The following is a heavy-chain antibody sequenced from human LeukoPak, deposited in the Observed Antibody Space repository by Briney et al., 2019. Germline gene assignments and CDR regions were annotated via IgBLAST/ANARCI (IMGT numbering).Heavy chain of an antibody. J-gene: IGHJ4*02. CDR2: FDPEDGET. D-gene: IGHD3-22*01. V-gene: IGHV1-24*01. CDR1: GYTLTELS. CDR3: ATDFDYDSAFDY. Sequence: ASVKASCKVSGYTLTELSMHWVRQAPGKGLEWMGGFDPEDGETIYAQKFQGRVTMTEDASTDTAYMELSSLRSEDTAVYYCATDFDYDSAFDYWGQGTLVTVSS.